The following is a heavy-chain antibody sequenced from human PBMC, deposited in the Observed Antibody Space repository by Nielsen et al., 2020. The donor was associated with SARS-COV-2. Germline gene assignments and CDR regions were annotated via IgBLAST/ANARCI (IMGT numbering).Heavy chain of an antibody. CDR2: MWYHGGDE. CDR1: GFTFSSYG. Sequence: GESLKISCAASGFTFSSYGMHWVRQPPGKGLEWVAHMWYHGGDENYADSVRGRFTISRDLSKNTVYLQMSSLRVEDTAVYYCARDLTFGAYWFDPWSQGTLVTVSS. J-gene: IGHJ5*02. D-gene: IGHD3/OR15-3a*01. V-gene: IGHV3-33*01. CDR3: ARDLTFGAYWFDP.